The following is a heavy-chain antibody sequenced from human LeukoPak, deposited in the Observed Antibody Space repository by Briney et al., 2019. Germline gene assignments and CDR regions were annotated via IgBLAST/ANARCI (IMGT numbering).Heavy chain of an antibody. Sequence: SETLSLTCTVSGGSISSYYWSWIRQPPGKGLEWIGYIYYSGSTNYNPSLKSRVTISVDTSKNQFSLKLSSVTAADTAVYYCAREMATISEDDAFDIWGQGTMVTVSS. J-gene: IGHJ3*02. V-gene: IGHV4-59*01. CDR2: IYYSGST. CDR1: GGSISSYY. CDR3: AREMATISEDDAFDI. D-gene: IGHD5-24*01.